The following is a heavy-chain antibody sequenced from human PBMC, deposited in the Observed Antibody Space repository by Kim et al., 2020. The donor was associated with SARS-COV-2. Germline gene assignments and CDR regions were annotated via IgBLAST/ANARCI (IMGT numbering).Heavy chain of an antibody. J-gene: IGHJ2*01. D-gene: IGHD6-6*01. V-gene: IGHV4-31*02. Sequence: YTPSLKSRVTISVSTSKNQFSLKLGSVTAADTAVYYCARGVAARVWYFDLWGRGTLVTVSS. CDR3: ARGVAARVWYFDL.